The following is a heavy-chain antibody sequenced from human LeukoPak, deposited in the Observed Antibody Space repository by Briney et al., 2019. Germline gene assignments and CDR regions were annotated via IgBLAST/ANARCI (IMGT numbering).Heavy chain of an antibody. CDR1: GGSISSYY. V-gene: IGHV4-59*01. CDR3: ARLSDTAMVSYYFGY. J-gene: IGHJ4*02. CDR2: IYYSGST. D-gene: IGHD5-18*01. Sequence: SETLSLTCTVSGGSISSYYWSWIRQPPGKGLEWIGYIYYSGSTNYNPSLKSRVTISVDTSKNQFSLKLSSVTAADTAVYYCARLSDTAMVSYYFGYWGQGTLVAVSS.